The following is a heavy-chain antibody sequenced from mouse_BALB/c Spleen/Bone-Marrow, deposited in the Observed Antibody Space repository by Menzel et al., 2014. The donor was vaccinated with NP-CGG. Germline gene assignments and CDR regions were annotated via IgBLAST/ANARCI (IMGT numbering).Heavy chain of an antibody. CDR2: ISSGGSN. CDR3: AGITTVDY. D-gene: IGHD1-1*01. CDR1: GFTFSSYA. V-gene: IGHV5-6-5*01. Sequence: VQLKESGGGLVKPGGSLKLSCAASGFTFSSYAMSWVRQTPEKRLEWVASISSGGSNYYPDSVKGRFTISRDNARNILYLQMSSLRSEDTAMYYCAGITTVDYWGQGTSVTVSS. J-gene: IGHJ4*01.